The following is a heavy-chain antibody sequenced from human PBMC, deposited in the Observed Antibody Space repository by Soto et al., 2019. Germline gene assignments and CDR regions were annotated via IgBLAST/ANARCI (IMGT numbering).Heavy chain of an antibody. D-gene: IGHD3-10*01. CDR1: GFTFDEYA. CDR3: AKDMENGYNPYYFYGMDV. CDR2: ISWNGVNI. Sequence: PGGSLRLSCAASGFTFDEYAMHWVRQAPGKGLEWVSTISWNGVNIGYADSVKGRFTISRDNAKNSLYLQMISLRAEDTALYYCAKDMENGYNPYYFYGMDVWGQGTTVTVSS. J-gene: IGHJ6*02. V-gene: IGHV3-9*01.